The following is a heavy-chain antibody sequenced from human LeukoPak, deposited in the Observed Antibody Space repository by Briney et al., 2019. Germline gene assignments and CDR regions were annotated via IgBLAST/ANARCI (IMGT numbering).Heavy chain of an antibody. CDR3: AREIQGSNWFDP. CDR2: IIPILGIA. D-gene: IGHD1-1*01. J-gene: IGHJ5*02. V-gene: IGHV1-69*04. CDR1: GGTFSSYA. Sequence: SVKVSCKASGGTFSSYAISWVRQAPGQGLEWMGRIIPILGIANYAQKFQGRVTMTTDTSTSTAYMELRSLRSDDTAVYYCAREIQGSNWFDPWGQGTLVTVSS.